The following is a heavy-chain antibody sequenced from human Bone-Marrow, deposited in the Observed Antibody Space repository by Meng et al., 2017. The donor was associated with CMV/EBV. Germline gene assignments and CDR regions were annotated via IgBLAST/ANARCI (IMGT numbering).Heavy chain of an antibody. D-gene: IGHD2-2*01. CDR3: ARAPASDRFDF. V-gene: IGHV1-2*02. CDR1: GYTSTGNY. J-gene: IGHJ4*02. CDR2: INPNTGVT. Sequence: SCKASGYTSTGNYIHWVRQAPGQSLEWMGCINPNTGVTNYAQKFQGRVTMTRDTSITTAYMELNRLRSDDTAMYYCARAPASDRFDFWGQGTLVTVSS.